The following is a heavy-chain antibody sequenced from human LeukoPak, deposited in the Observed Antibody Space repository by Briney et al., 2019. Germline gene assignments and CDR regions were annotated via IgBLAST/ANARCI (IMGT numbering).Heavy chain of an antibody. Sequence: AASVKLSCTASGYTFTSYGISWVRQAPGQGLEWMGWISAYNGNSNYAQKLQGRVTMTTDTSTSTAYMELRSLRSDDTAVYYCARAPLVGARDDYWGQGTLVTVSS. CDR2: ISAYNGNS. V-gene: IGHV1-18*01. CDR3: ARAPLVGARDDY. J-gene: IGHJ4*02. D-gene: IGHD1-26*01. CDR1: GYTFTSYG.